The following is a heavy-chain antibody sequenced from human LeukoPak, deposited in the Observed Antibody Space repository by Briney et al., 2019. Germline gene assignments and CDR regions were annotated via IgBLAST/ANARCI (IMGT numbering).Heavy chain of an antibody. J-gene: IGHJ4*02. CDR2: INHSGST. Sequence: SETLSLTCAVYGGSFSGYYWGWIRQPPGKGLEWIGEINHSGSTNYNPSLKSRVTISVDTSKNQFSLKLSSVTAADTAVYYCASNYYGSGSLDYWGQGNLVTVSS. V-gene: IGHV4-34*01. CDR3: ASNYYGSGSLDY. D-gene: IGHD3-10*01. CDR1: GGSFSGYY.